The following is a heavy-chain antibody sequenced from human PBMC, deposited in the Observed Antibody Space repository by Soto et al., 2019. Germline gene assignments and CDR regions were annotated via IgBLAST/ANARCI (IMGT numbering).Heavy chain of an antibody. J-gene: IGHJ4*02. CDR1: GGSVSSGSYY. CDR2: IYYSGST. V-gene: IGHV4-61*01. CDR3: ARLTRGPFPYDSPPPFDY. Sequence: QVQLQESGPGLVKPSETLSLTCTVSGGSVSSGSYYWSWIRQPTGKGLEWIGYIYYSGSTNYNPSLKSRVTISVDTSKNQFSLKLSSVTAADTAVYYCARLTRGPFPYDSPPPFDYWGQGTLVTVSS. D-gene: IGHD3-9*01.